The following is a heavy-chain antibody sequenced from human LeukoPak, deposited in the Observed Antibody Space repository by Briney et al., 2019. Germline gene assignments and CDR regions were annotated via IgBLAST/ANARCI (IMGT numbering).Heavy chain of an antibody. Sequence: GGSLRLSCAASGFPFSSYVMTWVRQAPGKGLEWVSAISGSGGSTYYADSVKGRFTISRDNSKNTLYLQMNSLRAEDTAVYYCAKGYYFDSSGYLNIEYWGQGTLVTVSS. V-gene: IGHV3-23*01. CDR1: GFPFSSYV. CDR3: AKGYYFDSSGYLNIEY. J-gene: IGHJ4*02. D-gene: IGHD3-22*01. CDR2: ISGSGGST.